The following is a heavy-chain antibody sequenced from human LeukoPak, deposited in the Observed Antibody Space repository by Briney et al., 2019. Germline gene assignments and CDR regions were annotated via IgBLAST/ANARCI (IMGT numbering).Heavy chain of an antibody. D-gene: IGHD5-12*01. V-gene: IGHV3-7*01. Sequence: GGSLRLSCAASGFTFSSYRMSWVRQAPGKGREWVANIKQDGSEKYYVDSVKGRFTISRDNAKNSLYLQMNSLRAEDTAVYYCARLRSGYDYAFDIWGQGTMVTVSS. CDR2: IKQDGSEK. J-gene: IGHJ3*02. CDR3: ARLRSGYDYAFDI. CDR1: GFTFSSYR.